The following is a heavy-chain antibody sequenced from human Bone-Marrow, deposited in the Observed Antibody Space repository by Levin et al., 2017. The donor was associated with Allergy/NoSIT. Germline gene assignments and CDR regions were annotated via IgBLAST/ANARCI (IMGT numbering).Heavy chain of an antibody. Sequence: PSETLSLTCTVSGGSINTDGYYWTSIRQHPGKGLEWIGSIYYSGATSYNPSLKSRVTISVDTSRNQFSLKLSSVTAADTAVYFCAGGWNTRLGTVGAYDSWGQGTLVTVSS. D-gene: IGHD3-16*01. CDR3: AGGWNTRLGTVGAYDS. CDR1: GGSINTDGYY. CDR2: IYYSGAT. V-gene: IGHV4-31*03. J-gene: IGHJ4*02.